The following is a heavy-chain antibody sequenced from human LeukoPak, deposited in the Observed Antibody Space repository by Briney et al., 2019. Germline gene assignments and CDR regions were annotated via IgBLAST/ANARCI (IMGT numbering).Heavy chain of an antibody. V-gene: IGHV3-74*01. CDR3: ARDPEEYDFWSGYSRGPTFDP. CDR1: GFTFSSYW. J-gene: IGHJ5*02. CDR2: INSDGSIT. Sequence: LRLSCAASGFTFSSYWMHWVCQAPGKGLVWVSRINSDGSITRYADSVKGRFTISRDNAKNTLFLQMNSLRAEDTAVYYCARDPEEYDFWSGYSRGPTFDPWGQGTLVTVSS. D-gene: IGHD3-3*01.